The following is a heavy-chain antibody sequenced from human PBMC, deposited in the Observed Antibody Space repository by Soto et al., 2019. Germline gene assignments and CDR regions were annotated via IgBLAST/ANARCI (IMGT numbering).Heavy chain of an antibody. V-gene: IGHV3-48*02. J-gene: IGHJ4*02. D-gene: IGHD6-19*01. CDR2: ITSDTNTI. CDR1: GFRFSIYS. Sequence: EVQLVESGGGLVQPGGSLRLSCAASGFRFSIYSMNWVRQAPGKGLEWSAYITSDTNTIKYADSVKGRFTISRDNDKNLVYLQMNSLRDEDTAVYYCARSVEGHFDYWGQGTVVTVSA. CDR3: ARSVEGHFDY.